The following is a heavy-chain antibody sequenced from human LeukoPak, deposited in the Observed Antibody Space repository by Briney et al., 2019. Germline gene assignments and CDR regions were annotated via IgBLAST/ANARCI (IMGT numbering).Heavy chain of an antibody. CDR2: IIPIFGTA. V-gene: IGHV1-69*05. CDR1: GGTFSSYA. J-gene: IGHJ4*02. D-gene: IGHD3-22*01. Sequence: EASVKVSCKASGGTFSSYAISWVRQAPGQGLEWMGGIIPIFGTANYAQKFQGRVTITTDESTSTAYMELRSPRSDDTAVYYCARNGYYDSSGYYSIWGQGTLVTVSS. CDR3: ARNGYYDSSGYYSI.